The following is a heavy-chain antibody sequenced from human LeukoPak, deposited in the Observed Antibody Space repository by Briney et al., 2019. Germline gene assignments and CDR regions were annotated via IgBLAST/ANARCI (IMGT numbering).Heavy chain of an antibody. CDR1: GYSFTSYW. J-gene: IGHJ4*02. V-gene: IGHV5-10-1*01. D-gene: IGHD2-15*01. Sequence: GESLRISCKGSGYSFTSYWISWVRQMPGKGLEWMGRIDPSDSYTNYSPSFQGHVTISADNSISTAYLQWSSLKASDTAMYYCARRAKSYCSGGSCYLDYWGQGTLVTVSS. CDR3: ARRAKSYCSGGSCYLDY. CDR2: IDPSDSYT.